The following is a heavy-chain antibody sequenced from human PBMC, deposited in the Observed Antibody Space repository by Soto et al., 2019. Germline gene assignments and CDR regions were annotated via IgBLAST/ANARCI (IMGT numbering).Heavy chain of an antibody. J-gene: IGHJ4*02. CDR1: GGSISSYY. CDR3: ARMNYYDTSGYPFDY. Sequence: SETLSLTCTVSGGSISSYYWSWIRQPPGKGLEWIGYIYFRGTTNYNPSLKSRVTMSADTSKNQFSLKLNSVTAADTAVYYCARMNYYDTSGYPFDYWGQGMMVTISS. CDR2: IYFRGTT. V-gene: IGHV4-59*01. D-gene: IGHD3-22*01.